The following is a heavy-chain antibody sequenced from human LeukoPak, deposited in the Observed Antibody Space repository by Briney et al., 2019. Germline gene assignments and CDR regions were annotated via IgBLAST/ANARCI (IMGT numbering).Heavy chain of an antibody. J-gene: IGHJ3*02. CDR3: ARPMYYDFWSGYYLDAFDI. Sequence: GESLKISCKGSGYSFTSYWIGWVRQMPGKGLEWMGIIYPGDSDTRYSPSFQGQVTISADKSISAAYLQWSSLKASDTAMYYCARPMYYDFWSGYYLDAFDIWGQGTMVTVSS. D-gene: IGHD3-3*01. V-gene: IGHV5-51*01. CDR1: GYSFTSYW. CDR2: IYPGDSDT.